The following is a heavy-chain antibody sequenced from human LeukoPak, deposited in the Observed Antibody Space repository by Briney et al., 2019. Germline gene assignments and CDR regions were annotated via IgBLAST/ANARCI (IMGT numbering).Heavy chain of an antibody. J-gene: IGHJ5*02. CDR2: ISYDGSNK. V-gene: IGHV3-30*18. Sequence: PGGSLRLSCAGSGFTFSSYGMHWVRQAPGKGLEWVAVISYDGSNKYYADSVKGRFTISRDNSKNTLYLQMNSLRAEDTAVYYCAKAGGPNIVVVPAALVGSTRDWFDPWGQGTLVTVSS. CDR3: AKAGGPNIVVVPAALVGSTRDWFDP. D-gene: IGHD2-2*01. CDR1: GFTFSSYG.